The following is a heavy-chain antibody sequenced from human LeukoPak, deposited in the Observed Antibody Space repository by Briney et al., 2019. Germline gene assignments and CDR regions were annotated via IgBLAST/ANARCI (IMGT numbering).Heavy chain of an antibody. CDR3: ARSPAAGTFIFDY. J-gene: IGHJ4*02. D-gene: IGHD6-13*01. V-gene: IGHV4-59*08. Sequence: SETLSPTRPLDALSTNTSHWSSTGPPPGKGLELIGYIYYSGSTNYNPSLKSRVTISVDTSKNQFSLKLSSVTAADTAVYYCARSPAAGTFIFDYWGQGTLVTVSS. CDR1: ALSTNTSH. CDR2: IYYSGST.